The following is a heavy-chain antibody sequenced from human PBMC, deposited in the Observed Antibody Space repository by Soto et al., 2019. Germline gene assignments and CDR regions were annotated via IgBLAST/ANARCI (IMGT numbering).Heavy chain of an antibody. CDR2: IYYSGST. J-gene: IGHJ4*02. D-gene: IGHD2-21*02. V-gene: IGHV4-61*01. CDR1: GGSVSSGSYY. CDR3: ARDRGGGDRRLYYFDY. Sequence: GTLSLTCTVSGGSVSSGSYYWSWIRQPPGKGLEWIGYIYYSGSTNYNPSLKSRVTISVDTSKNQFSLKLSSVTAADTAVYYCARDRGGGDRRLYYFDYWGQGTLVTVSS.